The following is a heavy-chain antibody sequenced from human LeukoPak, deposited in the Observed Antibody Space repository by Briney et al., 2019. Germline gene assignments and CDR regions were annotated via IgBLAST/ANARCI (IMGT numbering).Heavy chain of an antibody. J-gene: IGHJ3*02. V-gene: IGHV1-2*06. D-gene: IGHD5-18*01. Sequence: ASVKVSCKASGYTFTAYYMHWVRQAPGQGLEWVGRINPNSGGTNYAQKFQDRVTMTRDTSISTAYMELSGLRSDDTAVYYCARQLSPFAFDIWGQGTMVTISS. CDR2: INPNSGGT. CDR3: ARQLSPFAFDI. CDR1: GYTFTAYY.